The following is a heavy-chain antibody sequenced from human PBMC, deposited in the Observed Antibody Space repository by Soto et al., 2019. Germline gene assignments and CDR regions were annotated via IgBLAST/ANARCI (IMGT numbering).Heavy chain of an antibody. CDR3: AKGRKSTEKDIAVMLAAASSIQH. Sequence: GGSLRLSCVASGFTFSDYAMAWVRQAPGKGLEWVSVISATGATTYYADSVRGRFTISRDNSKNTLNLQMNDLRVEDTAVIYCAKGRKSTEKDIAVMLAAASSIQHWGQGTLVTVSS. CDR2: ISATGATT. J-gene: IGHJ1*01. D-gene: IGHD2-15*01. CDR1: GFTFSDYA. V-gene: IGHV3-23*01.